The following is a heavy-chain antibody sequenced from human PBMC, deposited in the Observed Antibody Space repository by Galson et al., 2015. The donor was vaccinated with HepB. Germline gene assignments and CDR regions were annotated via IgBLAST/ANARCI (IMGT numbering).Heavy chain of an antibody. CDR1: GYTLTELS. CDR2: FDPEDGET. J-gene: IGHJ5*02. D-gene: IGHD2-15*01. CDR3: ATACSGGSCYRLDL. Sequence: SVKVSCKVSGYTLTELSMHWVRQAPGKGLEWMGGFDPEDGETIYAQKFQGRVTMTEDTSTDTAYMELSSLRSEDTAVYYCATACSGGSCYRLDLWGQGTLVTVSS. V-gene: IGHV1-24*01.